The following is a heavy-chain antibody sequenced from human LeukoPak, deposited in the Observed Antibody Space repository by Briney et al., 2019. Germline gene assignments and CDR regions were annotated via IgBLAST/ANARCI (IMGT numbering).Heavy chain of an antibody. CDR1: GFTFSSYA. CDR2: ISFDGST. V-gene: IGHV3-74*01. CDR3: AVSNWMDP. J-gene: IGHJ5*02. Sequence: PGGSLRLSCAASGFTFSSYAMRWVRQAPGKGLVWVSCISFDGSTTYADSVKGRFTISRDNAKNTVHLQMDSLTVEDTAVYYCAVSNWMDPWGQGTLVTVSS.